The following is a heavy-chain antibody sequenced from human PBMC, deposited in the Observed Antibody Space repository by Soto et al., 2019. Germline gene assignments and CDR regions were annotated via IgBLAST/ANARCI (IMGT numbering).Heavy chain of an antibody. CDR2: IGGSSGTT. CDR3: LKFKGFNWNYVFDY. J-gene: IGHJ4*02. Sequence: PGGSLRLSCEVSGLTFSNFAMSWVRQAPGKGLEWASAIGGSSGTTFYADSVKGRFTISKDYAKNMLYLQMNSLRAEDTAVYYCLKFKGFNWNYVFDYWGQGVPVTGSS. V-gene: IGHV3-23*01. CDR1: GLTFSNFA. D-gene: IGHD1-7*01.